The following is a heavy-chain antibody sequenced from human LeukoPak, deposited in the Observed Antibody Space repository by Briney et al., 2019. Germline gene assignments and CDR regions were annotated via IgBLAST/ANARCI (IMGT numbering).Heavy chain of an antibody. V-gene: IGHV4-4*07. CDR1: GGSISSYY. J-gene: IGHJ5*02. Sequence: MTSETLSLTCTVSGGSISSYYWSWIRQPAGKGLEWIGRIYTSGSTNYHTSLKSRATMSVDTSKNQFSLKLSSVTAADTAVYYCARARFGYNWFDPWGQGTLVTVSS. CDR2: IYTSGST. CDR3: ARARFGYNWFDP. D-gene: IGHD3-10*02.